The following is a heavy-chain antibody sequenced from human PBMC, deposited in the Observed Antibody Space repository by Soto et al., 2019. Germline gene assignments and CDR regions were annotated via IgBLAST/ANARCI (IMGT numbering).Heavy chain of an antibody. J-gene: IGHJ5*02. V-gene: IGHV3-30*18. D-gene: IGHD2-8*01. CDR1: GFTFSHYG. Sequence: QVQLVESGGGVVQPGRSLRLSCAASGFTFSHYGMHWVRQTPGKWLEWVAVISSDGSHEFYTDSVKGRFTISRDNSKNTLHLQRNSLKTEDTAMYYCAKDPKCCTIGSHFLDNWFDPLGQGTLVTVA. CDR3: AKDPKCCTIGSHFLDNWFDP. CDR2: ISSDGSHE.